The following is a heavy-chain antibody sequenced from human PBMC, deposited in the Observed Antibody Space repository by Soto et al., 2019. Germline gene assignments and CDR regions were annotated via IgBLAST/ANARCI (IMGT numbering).Heavy chain of an antibody. CDR2: IFTRDSET. J-gene: IGHJ5*02. V-gene: IGHV5-51*01. Sequence: GESLKISCKGPGHLFNNHWIGWVRQTPGKGLEWMGLIFTRDSETKTSPSFQGHVSFSVDNSINTVYLQWTSLKTTDTGIYFCARGYFDSGHGYDLWGHGTPVTVSS. CDR3: ARGYFDSGHGYDL. D-gene: IGHD3-10*01. CDR1: GHLFNNHW.